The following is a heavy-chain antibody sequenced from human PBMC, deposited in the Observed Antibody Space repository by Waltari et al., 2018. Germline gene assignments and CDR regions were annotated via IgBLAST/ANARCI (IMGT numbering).Heavy chain of an antibody. J-gene: IGHJ2*01. Sequence: EVQLVESGGGLVQPGGSLRLSCPASGFTYSMSWMHWVRQAPGKGLVWVSRSNSDGSSTSYADSVKGRFTISKDNAKNTVYLQMNSLRAEDTAIYYCARGARRTTVTTGWWYFDLWGRGTLVTVSS. CDR3: ARGARRTTVTTGWWYFDL. CDR2: SNSDGSST. V-gene: IGHV3-74*01. D-gene: IGHD4-17*01. CDR1: GFTYSMSW.